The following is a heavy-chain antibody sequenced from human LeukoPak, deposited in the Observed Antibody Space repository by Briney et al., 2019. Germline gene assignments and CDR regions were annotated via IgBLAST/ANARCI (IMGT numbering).Heavy chain of an antibody. D-gene: IGHD6-6*01. CDR2: FTAATT. V-gene: IGHV1-18*04. Sequence: GASVKVSCKASGYSFTSYAINWVRQAPGQGLEWMGRFTAATTSYAKHLQDRVSMSTDTATNTAYLEVRSLTSDDTAVYYCCRPMTARPVRGAFDLWGQGTMVTVAS. J-gene: IGHJ3*01. CDR1: GYSFTSYA. CDR3: CRPMTARPVRGAFDL.